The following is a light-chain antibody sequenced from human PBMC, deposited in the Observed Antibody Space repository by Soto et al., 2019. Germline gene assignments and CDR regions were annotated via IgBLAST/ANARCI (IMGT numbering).Light chain of an antibody. CDR2: DVS. V-gene: IGLV2-14*01. CDR3: SSYTSSSTLVV. CDR1: SSDVGGYNY. Sequence: QSALTQPASVSGSPGQSMTISCTGTSSDVGGYNYVSWYQQHPGKAPKLMIYDVSNRPSGVSNRFSGSKSGNTASLTISGLQPEDQADYYCSSYTSSSTLVVFGGGTKLTVL. J-gene: IGLJ2*01.